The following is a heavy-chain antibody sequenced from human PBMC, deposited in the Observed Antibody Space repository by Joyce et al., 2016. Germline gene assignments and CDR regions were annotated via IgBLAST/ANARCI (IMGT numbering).Heavy chain of an antibody. V-gene: IGHV3-30*18. CDR2: ISNDGSDT. D-gene: IGHD3-3*01. Sequence: QVQLVESGGGVVQPGRSLRLSCAASEFTFSSFAMHWVRQAPGKGLDWIALISNDGSDTFYADSVKGRFTISRDKSKNTLYLQMNSLRAEDTAVYYCAKGLGGIFGVVTAFYYYYGMDVWGQGTTVTVSS. J-gene: IGHJ6*02. CDR1: EFTFSSFA. CDR3: AKGLGGIFGVVTAFYYYYGMDV.